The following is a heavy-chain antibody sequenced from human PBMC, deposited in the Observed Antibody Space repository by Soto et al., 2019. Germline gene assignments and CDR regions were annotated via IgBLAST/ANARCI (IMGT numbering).Heavy chain of an antibody. V-gene: IGHV4-31*03. CDR1: GGSISSGGYY. CDR2: IYYSGST. CDR3: ARELFGDYNWFDP. D-gene: IGHD3-3*01. J-gene: IGHJ5*02. Sequence: QVQLQESGPGLVKPSQTMSLTCTVSGGSISSGGYYWSWIRQHPGKGLEWIGYIYYSGSTYYNPSLKSRVTISVDTSKNQFSLKLSSVTAADTAVYYCARELFGDYNWFDPWGQGTLVTVSS.